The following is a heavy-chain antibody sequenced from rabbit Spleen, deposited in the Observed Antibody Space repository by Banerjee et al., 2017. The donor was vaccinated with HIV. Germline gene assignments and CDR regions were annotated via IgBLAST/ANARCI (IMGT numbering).Heavy chain of an antibody. J-gene: IGHJ6*01. V-gene: IGHV1S45*01. Sequence: QEQLEESGGDLVKPEGSLTLTCTASGVSFSSNYYICWVRQAPGKGLEWIACIDSGSSGFTYFASWASGRFTISKTSSTTVTLQMTSLTAADTATYFCARDSGSSFSSYGMDLWGPGTLVTVS. CDR3: ARDSGSSFSSYGMDL. CDR1: GVSFSSNYY. CDR2: IDSGSSGFT. D-gene: IGHD8-1*01.